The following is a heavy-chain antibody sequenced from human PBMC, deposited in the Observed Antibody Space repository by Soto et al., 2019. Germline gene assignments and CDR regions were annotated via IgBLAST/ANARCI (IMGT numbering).Heavy chain of an antibody. Sequence: PGGSLRLSCAASGFTFSSYGMHWVRQAPGKGLEWVAVISYDGSNKYYADSVKGRFTISRDNSKNTLYLQMNSLRAEDTAVYYCAKGSGYSSGWYLSYFDYWGQGTLVTVSS. J-gene: IGHJ4*02. CDR2: ISYDGSNK. CDR1: GFTFSSYG. CDR3: AKGSGYSSGWYLSYFDY. D-gene: IGHD6-19*01. V-gene: IGHV3-30*18.